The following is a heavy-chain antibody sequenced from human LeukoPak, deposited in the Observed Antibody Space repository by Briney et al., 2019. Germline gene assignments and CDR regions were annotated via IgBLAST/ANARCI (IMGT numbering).Heavy chain of an antibody. V-gene: IGHV1-18*01. J-gene: IGHJ3*02. D-gene: IGHD3-22*01. CDR1: GYTFTSYG. CDR3: AREFRTHPTYYYDSSGYDAFDI. CDR2: ISAYNGNT. Sequence: ASVKVSCKASGYTFTSYGISWVRQAPGQGLEWMGWISAYNGNTNYAQKLQGRVTMTTDTSTSTAYMELRSLRSDDTAVYYCAREFRTHPTYYYDSSGYDAFDIWGQGTMVTVSP.